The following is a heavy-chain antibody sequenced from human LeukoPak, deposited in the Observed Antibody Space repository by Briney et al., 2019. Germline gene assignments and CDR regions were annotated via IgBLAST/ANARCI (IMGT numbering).Heavy chain of an antibody. D-gene: IGHD6-19*01. CDR1: GFTFSSYA. J-gene: IGHJ1*01. CDR2: ISGSGDNT. V-gene: IGHV3-23*01. CDR3: AKRGWQWLVRGYFQH. Sequence: GGSLRLSCGASGFTFSSYAMSWVRQAPGKGLEWVSVISGSGDNTYYADSVKGRFTISRDNSKNTLYLQMDSLRAEDTAVYYCAKRGWQWLVRGYFQHWGQGTLVTVSS.